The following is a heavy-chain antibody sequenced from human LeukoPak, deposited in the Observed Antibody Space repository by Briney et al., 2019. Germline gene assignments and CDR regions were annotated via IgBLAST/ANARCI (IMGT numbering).Heavy chain of an antibody. Sequence: SETLSLTCAVYGGSFSGYYWSWIRQPPGKGLEWIGEFNHSGSTNYDPSLKSRVTISVDTSKNQFSLKLSSVTAADTAVYYCARGQADSSGYYYLKYYYYYYMDVWGKGTTVTVSS. CDR2: FNHSGST. V-gene: IGHV4-34*01. CDR3: ARGQADSSGYYYLKYYYYYYMDV. J-gene: IGHJ6*03. D-gene: IGHD3-22*01. CDR1: GGSFSGYY.